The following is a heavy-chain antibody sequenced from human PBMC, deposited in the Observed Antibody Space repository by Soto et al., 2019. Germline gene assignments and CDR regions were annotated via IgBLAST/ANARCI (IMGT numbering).Heavy chain of an antibody. CDR2: ISGSGGST. J-gene: IGHJ4*02. Sequence: LRLSCAASGFTFSSYAMSWVRQAPGKGLEWVSAISGSGGSTYYADSVKGRFTISRDNSKNTLYLQMNSLRAEDTAVYYCAKDLGNYDSSGYYLFDYWGQGTLVTVSS. CDR3: AKDLGNYDSSGYYLFDY. V-gene: IGHV3-23*01. CDR1: GFTFSSYA. D-gene: IGHD3-22*01.